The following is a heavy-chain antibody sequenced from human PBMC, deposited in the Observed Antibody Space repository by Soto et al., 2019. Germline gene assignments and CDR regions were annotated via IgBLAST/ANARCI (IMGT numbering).Heavy chain of an antibody. CDR2: MNTNNGNT. CDR3: ARGRYESFYDYIWGSYRLGAFDI. CDR1: GYTFTIYA. D-gene: IGHD3-16*02. Sequence: ASVKVSCKTSGYTFTIYARHWVRQAPGQRLEWKEWMNTNNGNTRYSQKFQGRVTMTRNTSISTAYMELSSLRSEDTAVYYCARGRYESFYDYIWGSYRLGAFDIWGQGTMVTVSS. V-gene: IGHV1-3*04. J-gene: IGHJ3*02.